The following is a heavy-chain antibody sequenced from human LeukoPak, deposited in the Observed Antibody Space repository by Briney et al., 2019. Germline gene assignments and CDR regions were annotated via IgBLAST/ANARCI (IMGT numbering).Heavy chain of an antibody. CDR2: ISYDGSNK. CDR1: GFTFSRYG. CDR3: ARQQQQLWYD. D-gene: IGHD5-18*01. V-gene: IGHV3-30*03. J-gene: IGHJ4*02. Sequence: PGGSLRLSCAASGFTFSRYGMHWVRQAPGKGLEWVAVISYDGSNKYYVDSVKGRFTISKDNSKNTLYLQMNSLRAEDTAVYFCARQQQQLWYDWGQGTLVTVSS.